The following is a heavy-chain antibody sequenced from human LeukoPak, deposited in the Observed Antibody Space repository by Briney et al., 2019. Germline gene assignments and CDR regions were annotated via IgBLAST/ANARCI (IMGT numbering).Heavy chain of an antibody. CDR3: ARGVRDGYNHPKGPGRPFFDY. CDR1: GGSFSGYY. CDR2: INHSGST. D-gene: IGHD5-24*01. Sequence: SETLSLTCAVYGGSFSGYYWSWIRQPPGKGLGWIGEINHSGSTNYNPSLKSRVTISVDTSKNQFSLKLSSVTAADTAVYYCARGVRDGYNHPKGPGRPFFDYWGQGTLVTVSS. V-gene: IGHV4-34*01. J-gene: IGHJ4*02.